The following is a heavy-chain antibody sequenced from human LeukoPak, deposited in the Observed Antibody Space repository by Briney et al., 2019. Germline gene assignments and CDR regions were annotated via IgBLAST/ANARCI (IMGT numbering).Heavy chain of an antibody. V-gene: IGHV4-59*01. CDR2: IYYSGST. J-gene: IGHJ4*02. Sequence: SETLSLTCTFSGGSISSYYWSWIRQPPGKGLEWIGYIYYSGSTNYNPSLKSRVAISVDTSKSQFSLKLSSVTAADTAVYYCARLTDGYWGQGTLVTVSS. CDR3: ARLTDGY. CDR1: GGSISSYY.